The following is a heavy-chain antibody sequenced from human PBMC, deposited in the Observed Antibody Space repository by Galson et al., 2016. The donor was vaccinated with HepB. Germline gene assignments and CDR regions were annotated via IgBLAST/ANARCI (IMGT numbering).Heavy chain of an antibody. V-gene: IGHV3-64D*06. CDR3: VRGTTGTPGLES. CDR1: GFTFSTYV. CDR2: GDTK. D-gene: IGHD1-1*01. Sequence: SLRLSCAASGFTFSTYVIHWVRQAPGKGPEYVGDTKYYAESVKGRFTISRDNPKNTLYLQMSSLRTEDTAVYYCVRGTTGTPGLESWGQGTLVTVPS. J-gene: IGHJ4*02.